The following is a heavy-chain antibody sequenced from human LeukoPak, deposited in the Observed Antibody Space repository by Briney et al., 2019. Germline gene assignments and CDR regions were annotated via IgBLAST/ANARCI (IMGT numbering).Heavy chain of an antibody. J-gene: IGHJ4*02. CDR1: GYTFTSYG. CDR3: ARGASTFPFDY. CDR2: INPSGGST. Sequence: GASVKVSCKASGYTFTSYGISWVRQAPGQGLEWMGIINPSGGSTSYAQKFQGRVTMTRDMSTSTVYMELSSLRSEDTAVYYCARGASTFPFDYWGQGTLVTVSS. V-gene: IGHV1-46*01. D-gene: IGHD3-16*01.